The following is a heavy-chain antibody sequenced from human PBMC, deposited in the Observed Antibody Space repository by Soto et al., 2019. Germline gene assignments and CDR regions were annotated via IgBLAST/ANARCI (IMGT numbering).Heavy chain of an antibody. CDR3: ARVPRPYYYGMDV. V-gene: IGHV4-31*03. Sequence: KPSDTLSLTCTVSGGSISSGGYYWSWIRQHPGKGLEWSGYIYYSGSTYYNPSLKSRVTISVDTSKNQFSLKLSSVTAADTAVYYCARVPRPYYYGMDVWGQGTTVTVSS. CDR1: GGSISSGGYY. CDR2: IYYSGST. J-gene: IGHJ6*02.